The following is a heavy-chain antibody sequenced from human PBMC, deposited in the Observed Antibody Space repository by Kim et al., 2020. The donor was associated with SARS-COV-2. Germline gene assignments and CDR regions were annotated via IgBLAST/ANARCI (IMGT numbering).Heavy chain of an antibody. V-gene: IGHV3-33*05. J-gene: IGHJ5*02. Sequence: GGSLRLSCAASGFTFSSYGMHWVRQAPGKGLEWVAVISYDGSNKYYADSVKGRFTISRDNSKNTLYLQMNSLRAEDTAVYYCARARGIVGATVWFDPWG. D-gene: IGHD1-26*01. CDR2: ISYDGSNK. CDR1: GFTFSSYG. CDR3: ARARGIVGATVWFDP.